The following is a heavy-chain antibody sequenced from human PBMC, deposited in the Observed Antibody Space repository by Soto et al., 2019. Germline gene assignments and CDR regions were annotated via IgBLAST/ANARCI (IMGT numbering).Heavy chain of an antibody. V-gene: IGHV4-34*01. CDR1: GGSFSGYY. Sequence: PSETLSLTCAVYGGSFSGYYWSWIRQPPGKGLEWIGEINHSGSTNYNPSLKSRVTISVDTSKNQFSLKLSSVTAADTAVYYCARGLTTVTYYYYVDVWGKGTTVTVSS. J-gene: IGHJ6*03. CDR2: INHSGST. D-gene: IGHD4-4*01. CDR3: ARGLTTVTYYYYVDV.